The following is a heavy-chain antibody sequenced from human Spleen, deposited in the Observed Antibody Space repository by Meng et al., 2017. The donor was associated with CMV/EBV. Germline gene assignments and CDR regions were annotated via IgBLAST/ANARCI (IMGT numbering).Heavy chain of an antibody. J-gene: IGHJ4*02. Sequence: LQEQGPGLVMPSETLSITCTVSGGSISSYYWSWMLQPPGKGLEWIGYIYYSGSTNYNPSLKSRVTISVDTSKNQFSLKLSSVTAADTAVYYCARDKGYCSSTSCYRVAGVCGYWGQGTLVTVSS. D-gene: IGHD2-2*01. V-gene: IGHV4-59*01. CDR3: ARDKGYCSSTSCYRVAGVCGY. CDR1: GGSISSYY. CDR2: IYYSGST.